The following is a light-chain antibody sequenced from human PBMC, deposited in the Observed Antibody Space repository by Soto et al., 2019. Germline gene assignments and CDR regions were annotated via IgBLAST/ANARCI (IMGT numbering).Light chain of an antibody. Sequence: DIPMTQSASTLAGSLGDGVTITWWASQTISSWLAWYQQKTGKAPKLLIYKASTLKSGVPSRFSGSGYGTEFNLTISSLQSDDFATYYCQQYSTYSRTFGQGTQVDIK. J-gene: IGKJ1*01. CDR2: KAS. V-gene: IGKV1-5*03. CDR1: QTISSW. CDR3: QQYSTYSRT.